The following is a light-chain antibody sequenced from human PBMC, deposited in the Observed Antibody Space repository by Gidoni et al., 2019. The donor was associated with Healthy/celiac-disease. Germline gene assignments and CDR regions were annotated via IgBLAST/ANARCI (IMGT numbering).Light chain of an antibody. Sequence: IQMTQSSSSLSASVGDRVTITCRASQSISSYLNWYQQKPGKATKLLIDAASSLQSGVASRFSGSGSRTDFTITIRSLQPEDFATYYCQQGYSTPHTFGEGTKVEIK. CDR3: QQGYSTPHT. CDR1: QSISSY. V-gene: IGKV1-39*01. J-gene: IGKJ4*01. CDR2: AAS.